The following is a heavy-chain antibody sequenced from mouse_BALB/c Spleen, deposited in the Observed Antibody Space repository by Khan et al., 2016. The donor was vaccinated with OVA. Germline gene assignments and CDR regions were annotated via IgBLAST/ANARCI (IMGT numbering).Heavy chain of an antibody. CDR3: ARSPYGNFGY. V-gene: IGHV5-9-3*01. CDR2: ISSDGDYT. Sequence: EVELVESGGGLVKPGGSLKLSCEVSGFTFSTYAMPWVRQTPEKRLEWVASISSDGDYTFYLDSVKGRFTISRDNAKNTLYLEMSSLRSDDTAMFYCARSPYGNFGYWGQGTLVTVSA. J-gene: IGHJ3*02. D-gene: IGHD2-1*01. CDR1: GFTFSTYA.